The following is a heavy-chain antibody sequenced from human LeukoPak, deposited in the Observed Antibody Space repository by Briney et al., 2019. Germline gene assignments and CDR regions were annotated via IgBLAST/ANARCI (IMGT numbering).Heavy chain of an antibody. D-gene: IGHD6-6*01. V-gene: IGHV4-34*01. CDR2: INHSGST. CDR1: GGSFSGYY. J-gene: IGHJ5*02. CDR3: ARGGQLVVPFDP. Sequence: PSETLSLTCAVYGGSFSGYYWSWIRQPPGKGLEWIGEINHSGSTNYNPSLKSRVTISVDTSKNQFSLKLSSVTAADTAVYYCARGGQLVVPFDPWGQGTLVTVSS.